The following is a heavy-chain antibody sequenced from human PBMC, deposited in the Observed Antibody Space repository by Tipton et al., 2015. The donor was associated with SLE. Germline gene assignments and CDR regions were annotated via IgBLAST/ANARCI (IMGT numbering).Heavy chain of an antibody. CDR1: GFTFDDYA. V-gene: IGHV3-43D*03. Sequence: SLRLSCAASGFTFDDYAMHWVRQAPGKGLEWVSLISWDGGSTYYADSVKGRFTTSRDNSKNSLYLQMNSLRAEDTAVYYCARGGSSGYYYPFFDYWGQGTLVTVSS. D-gene: IGHD3-22*01. CDR2: ISWDGGST. J-gene: IGHJ4*02. CDR3: ARGGSSGYYYPFFDY.